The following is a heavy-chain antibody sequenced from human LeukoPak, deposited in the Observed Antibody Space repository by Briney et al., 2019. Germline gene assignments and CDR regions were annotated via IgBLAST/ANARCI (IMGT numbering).Heavy chain of an antibody. Sequence: ASVKVSCKASGYTFTSYDINWVRQATGQGLEWMGWMNPNSGNTGYAQKFQGRVTMTRNTSISTAYMELSSLRSEDTAVYYCARDRAVVPPAYYGMDVWGQGTTVTVSS. D-gene: IGHD3-22*01. V-gene: IGHV1-8*01. CDR3: ARDRAVVPPAYYGMDV. CDR1: GYTFTSYD. CDR2: MNPNSGNT. J-gene: IGHJ6*02.